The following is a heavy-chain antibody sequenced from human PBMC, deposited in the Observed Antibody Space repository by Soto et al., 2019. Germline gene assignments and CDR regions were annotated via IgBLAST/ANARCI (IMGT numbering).Heavy chain of an antibody. D-gene: IGHD3-10*01. CDR2: IWYDGSNK. CDR1: GFTFSSYG. Sequence: GGSLRLSCAASGFTFSSYGMHWVRQAPGKGLEWVAVIWYDGSNKYYADSVKGRFTISRDNSKNTLYLQMNSLRAEDTAVYYCARGPPYGSGSYYREADYMDVWGKGTTVTVSS. V-gene: IGHV3-33*01. CDR3: ARGPPYGSGSYYREADYMDV. J-gene: IGHJ6*03.